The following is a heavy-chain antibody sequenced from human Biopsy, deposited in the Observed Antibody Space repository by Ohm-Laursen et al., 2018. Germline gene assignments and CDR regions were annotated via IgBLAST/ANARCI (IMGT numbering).Heavy chain of an antibody. J-gene: IGHJ6*02. Sequence: ASVKVSCKASGYTSTSYGISWVRQAPGQGLEWMGWINTENGNTIYAQNLQGRVTMTADTSTSTAYMEVTSLRSDDTAVYYCARAKLEPVYYYYGMDVWGQGTTVTVSS. CDR1: GYTSTSYG. CDR2: INTENGNT. CDR3: ARAKLEPVYYYYGMDV. D-gene: IGHD1-1*01. V-gene: IGHV1-18*01.